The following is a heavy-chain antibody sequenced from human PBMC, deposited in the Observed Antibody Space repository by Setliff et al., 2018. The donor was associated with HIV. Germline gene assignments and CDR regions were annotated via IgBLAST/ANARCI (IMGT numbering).Heavy chain of an antibody. Sequence: SETLSLTCTVSGGSISSHYWIWIRQPPGKGLEWIGYIHYSGATNHNPSLKSRVTISLDTSRTQFSLWLSSVTAADTAVYYCARHSPNVGVRGDAFDIWGQGTVVTVSS. V-gene: IGHV4-59*08. J-gene: IGHJ3*02. CDR1: GGSISSHY. CDR2: IHYSGAT. CDR3: ARHSPNVGVRGDAFDI. D-gene: IGHD2-8*01.